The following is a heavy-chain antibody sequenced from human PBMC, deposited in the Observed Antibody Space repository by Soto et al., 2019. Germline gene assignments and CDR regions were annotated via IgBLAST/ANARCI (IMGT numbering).Heavy chain of an antibody. CDR1: GYTFTSYY. J-gene: IGHJ6*02. Sequence: QVQLVQSGAEVKKPGASVKVSCKASGYTFTSYYMHWVRQAPGQGLEWMGIINPSGGSTSYAQKFQGRVTMTGDTSTTTVYMELSSRRSEDTAVYYCARISLDGRPYGMDVWGQGTTVTVSS. CDR3: ARISLDGRPYGMDV. CDR2: INPSGGST. V-gene: IGHV1-46*01.